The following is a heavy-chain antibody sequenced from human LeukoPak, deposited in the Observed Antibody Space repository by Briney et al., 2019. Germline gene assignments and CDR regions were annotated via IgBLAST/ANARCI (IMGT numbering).Heavy chain of an antibody. CDR3: AKDAKRNYDFWDRFDY. CDR2: ISGSGEST. Sequence: QPGGSLRLSCAASGFTFSTYAVSWVRQAPGKGLEWVSAISGSGESTYYAGSVKGRFTISRDNSKNTLYLQMNSLRAEDTALYYCAKDAKRNYDFWDRFDYWGQGTLVTVSS. J-gene: IGHJ4*02. CDR1: GFTFSTYA. V-gene: IGHV3-23*01. D-gene: IGHD3-3*01.